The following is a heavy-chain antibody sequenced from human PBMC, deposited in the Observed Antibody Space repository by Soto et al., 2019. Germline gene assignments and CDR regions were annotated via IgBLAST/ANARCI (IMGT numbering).Heavy chain of an antibody. V-gene: IGHV4-34*01. CDR2: INHSGST. J-gene: IGHJ4*02. Sequence: SETLSLTCAVYGGSFSGYYWSWIRQPPGKGLEWIGEINHSGSTNYNPSLKSRVTISVDTSKNQFSLKLSSVTAADTAVYYCASHLPAAMYHFDYWGQGTLVTVSS. CDR1: GGSFSGYY. CDR3: ASHLPAAMYHFDY. D-gene: IGHD2-2*01.